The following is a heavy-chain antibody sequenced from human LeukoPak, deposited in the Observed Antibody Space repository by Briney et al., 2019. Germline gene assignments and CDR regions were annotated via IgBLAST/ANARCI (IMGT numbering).Heavy chain of an antibody. CDR3: AREDTVTTTFDY. CDR2: ISSSSSYI. CDR1: GFTFSSYS. J-gene: IGHJ4*02. D-gene: IGHD4-17*01. V-gene: IGHV3-21*01. Sequence: KAGGSLRLSCAASGFTFSSYSMNWVRQAPGKGLEWVSSISSSSSYIHYADSVKGRFTISRDNAKNSLYLQMNSLRAEDTAVYYCAREDTVTTTFDYWGQGTLVTVSS.